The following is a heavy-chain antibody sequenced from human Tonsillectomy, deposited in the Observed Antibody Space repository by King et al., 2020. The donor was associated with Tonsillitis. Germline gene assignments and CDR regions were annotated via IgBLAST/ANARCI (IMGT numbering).Heavy chain of an antibody. CDR3: ARWWPRGRYYFDY. CDR2: ISAYNGNT. CDR1: GYTLTSYG. V-gene: IGHV1-18*01. J-gene: IGHJ4*02. D-gene: IGHD2-15*01. Sequence: QLVQSGAEVKKPGASVKVSCKASGYTLTSYGITWVRQAPGQGLEWGGWISAYNGNTNFAQKLQGRLTMTTDTSTSTAYMELRSLSSDDTAVYYCARWWPRGRYYFDYWGQGTLVTVSS.